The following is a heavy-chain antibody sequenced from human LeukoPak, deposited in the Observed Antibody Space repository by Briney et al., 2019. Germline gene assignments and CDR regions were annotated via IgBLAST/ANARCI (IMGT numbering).Heavy chain of an antibody. CDR2: IYPGDSDT. CDR3: ARPHMPGQYYYDSSHPPNYDY. Sequence: GESLKISCKGSGYSFTSYWIGWVRQMPGKGLEWMGIIYPGDSDTRYSPSFQGQVTISADKSISTAYLQWSSLKASDTAMYYCARPHMPGQYYYDSSHPPNYDYWGQGTLVTVSS. CDR1: GYSFTSYW. D-gene: IGHD3-22*01. V-gene: IGHV5-51*01. J-gene: IGHJ4*02.